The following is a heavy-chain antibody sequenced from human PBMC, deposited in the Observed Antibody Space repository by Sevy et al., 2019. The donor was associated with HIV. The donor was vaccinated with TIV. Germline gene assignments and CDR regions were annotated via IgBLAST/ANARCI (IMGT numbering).Heavy chain of an antibody. J-gene: IGHJ4*02. V-gene: IGHV4-4*07. CDR1: GASISNYY. D-gene: IGHD3-22*01. CDR3: AREFLGNPDYSDSSGFDS. Sequence: SETLSLSCTVSGASISNYYWSWVRQPAGKGLEWVGRIYTSGNTKSNPSLKSRGTISVNTSKNQVCLKLSAVTAGDTAVTYCAREFLGNPDYSDSSGFDSWGQGTLVTVSS. CDR2: IYTSGNT.